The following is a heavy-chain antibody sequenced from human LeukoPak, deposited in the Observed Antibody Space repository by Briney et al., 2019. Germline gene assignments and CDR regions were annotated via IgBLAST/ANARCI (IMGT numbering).Heavy chain of an antibody. V-gene: IGHV3-7*01. CDR1: GFTFSSYF. Sequence: GGSLGLSCAASGFTFSSYFMSWVRQAPGKGLEWVANIKQDGSEKYYVDSVKGRFTISRDNAKNSLYLQMNSLRAEDTAVYYCARDRLGVTRMYFDSWGQGTLVTVSS. D-gene: IGHD3-10*01. CDR2: IKQDGSEK. CDR3: ARDRLGVTRMYFDS. J-gene: IGHJ4*02.